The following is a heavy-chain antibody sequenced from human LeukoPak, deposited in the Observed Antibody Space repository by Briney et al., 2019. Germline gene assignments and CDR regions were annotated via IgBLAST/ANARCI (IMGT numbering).Heavy chain of an antibody. CDR2: IYHSGST. J-gene: IGHJ6*03. CDR3: ASTHLYYYYMDV. Sequence: SETLSLTCTVSGYSISSGYYWGWIRQPPGKGLEWIGSIYHSGSTYYNPSLKRRVTISVDTSKNQFSLKLSSVTAADTAVYYCASTHLYYYYMDVWGKGTTVTVSS. CDR1: GYSISSGYY. V-gene: IGHV4-38-2*02.